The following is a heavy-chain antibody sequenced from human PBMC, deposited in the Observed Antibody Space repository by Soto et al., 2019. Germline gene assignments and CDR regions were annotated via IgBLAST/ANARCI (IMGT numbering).Heavy chain of an antibody. V-gene: IGHV4-34*01. J-gene: IGHJ5*02. D-gene: IGHD1-26*01. CDR2: INHSGST. Sequence: SETLSLTCSVYGGSFSVYYWSWIRQPPGGGLEWIGEINHSGSTNYNPSLKSRVTISVDTSKNQFSLKLSSVTAADTAVYYCARRISYGSRSTSHRWFDPWGQGPLVTVSS. CDR1: GGSFSVYY. CDR3: ARRISYGSRSTSHRWFDP.